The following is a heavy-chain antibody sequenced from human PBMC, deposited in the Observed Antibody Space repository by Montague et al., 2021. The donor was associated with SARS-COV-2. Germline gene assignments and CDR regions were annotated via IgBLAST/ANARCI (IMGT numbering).Heavy chain of an antibody. CDR3: ERLANYYGLDSPLDS. V-gene: IGHV4-59*08. CDR1: GVSISTYY. CDR2: IYYNRST. J-gene: IGHJ4*02. D-gene: IGHD3-22*01. Sequence: SETLSLTCTVSGVSISTYYWSWIRQPPGKGLEWIGHIYYNRSTNYNPSLKSRVTISVDTSKKQFSLRLSSVTAADTALYYCERLANYYGLDSPLDSWDQGTLVTVSS.